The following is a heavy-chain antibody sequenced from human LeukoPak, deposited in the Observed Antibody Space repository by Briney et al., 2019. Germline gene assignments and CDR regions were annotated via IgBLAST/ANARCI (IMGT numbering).Heavy chain of an antibody. CDR1: GFTFGSFA. Sequence: GGSLRLSCEASGFTFGSFAMYWVRQAPGKGLDWIAGIFGSGGSPHYADSVKGRFTISRANSKNTVYLKINSLRAEDTAVYYCGKTTAGYSSGQKPAWPVDYWGQGTLVTVSS. CDR2: IFGSGGSP. V-gene: IGHV3-23*01. D-gene: IGHD5-18*01. CDR3: GKTTAGYSSGQKPAWPVDY. J-gene: IGHJ4*02.